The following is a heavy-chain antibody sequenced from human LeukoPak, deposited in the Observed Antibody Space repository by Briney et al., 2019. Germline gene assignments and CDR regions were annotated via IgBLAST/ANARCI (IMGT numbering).Heavy chain of an antibody. Sequence: GGSLRLSCAASGFTFKTYWMHWVRQAPGKGLVWVSHSNSDGSSTSYADSVRGRFTISRDNAKNALYLQMNSLRAEDTAVYYCARDLKGPVNDVFDMWGQGTMVTVSS. CDR3: ARDLKGPVNDVFDM. J-gene: IGHJ3*02. CDR2: SNSDGSST. CDR1: GFTFKTYW. V-gene: IGHV3-74*01. D-gene: IGHD4-23*01.